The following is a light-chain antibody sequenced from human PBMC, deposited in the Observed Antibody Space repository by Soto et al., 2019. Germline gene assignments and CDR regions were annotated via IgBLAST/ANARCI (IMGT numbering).Light chain of an antibody. V-gene: IGKV3-15*01. CDR2: GAF. Sequence: EIVMTQSPATLSVSPGERATLSCRASQSVSSNLAWYQQKPGQSPRLLIYGAFTRVTGLPARFSGSGSGTEFTLTISSLQSEDFAVYYCHQYNDWPRTFGQGTRVEIK. J-gene: IGKJ1*01. CDR1: QSVSSN. CDR3: HQYNDWPRT.